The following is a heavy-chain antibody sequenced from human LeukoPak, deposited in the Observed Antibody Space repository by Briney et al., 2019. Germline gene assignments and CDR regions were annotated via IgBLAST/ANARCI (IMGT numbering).Heavy chain of an antibody. CDR1: GGSISSSSHY. CDR2: INYSGST. D-gene: IGHD3-22*01. CDR3: ARRYYYDSSGYYYHFDY. J-gene: IGHJ4*02. V-gene: IGHV4-39*01. Sequence: SETLSLICTVSGGSISSSSHYWGWIRQPPGKGLEWIGTINYSGSTYYNPSLKSRVTISVDTSKNQFSLKLSSVTAADTAVYYCARRYYYDSSGYYYHFDYWSQGTLVTVSS.